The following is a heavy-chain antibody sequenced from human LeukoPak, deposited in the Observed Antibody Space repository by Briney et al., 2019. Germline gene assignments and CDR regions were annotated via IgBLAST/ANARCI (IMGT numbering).Heavy chain of an antibody. CDR2: IYSGGST. V-gene: IGHV3-53*01. D-gene: IGHD2-8*01. CDR3: ARDLGYCTNGVCHTRFDY. J-gene: IGHJ4*02. CDR1: GFTVRSNY. Sequence: GGSLRLSCAASGFTVRSNYMSWVRQAPGKGLEWVSVIYSGGSTYYADSVKGRFTISRDNSKNTLYLQMNSLRAEDTAVYYCARDLGYCTNGVCHTRFDYWGQGTLVAVSS.